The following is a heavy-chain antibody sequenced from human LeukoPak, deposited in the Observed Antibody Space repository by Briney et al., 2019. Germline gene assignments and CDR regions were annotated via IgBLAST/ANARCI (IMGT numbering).Heavy chain of an antibody. Sequence: PSETLSLTCTVSGGSISGYYWSWIRQPPGKGLEWIGYIYYSGSTNYNPSLKSRVTISVDTSKNQFSLKLSSVTAADTAVYYCARIGLGGSGSLGLDYWGQGTLVTVSS. J-gene: IGHJ4*02. CDR1: GGSISGYY. CDR3: ARIGLGGSGSLGLDY. V-gene: IGHV4-59*01. CDR2: IYYSGST. D-gene: IGHD3-10*01.